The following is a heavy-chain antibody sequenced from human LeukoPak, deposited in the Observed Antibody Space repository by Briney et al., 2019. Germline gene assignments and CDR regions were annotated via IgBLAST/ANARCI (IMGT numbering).Heavy chain of an antibody. Sequence: GGSLRLSCAASGFTFSSYAMNWVRQAPGKGLEWVSGISGSGGSTYYADSVKGRFTISRDNSRNTLYLQMNSLRAEDTAVYHCAKDQYSRGWYRFDYWGQGTLVTVSS. CDR3: AKDQYSRGWYRFDY. CDR2: ISGSGGST. CDR1: GFTFSSYA. D-gene: IGHD6-19*01. J-gene: IGHJ4*02. V-gene: IGHV3-23*01.